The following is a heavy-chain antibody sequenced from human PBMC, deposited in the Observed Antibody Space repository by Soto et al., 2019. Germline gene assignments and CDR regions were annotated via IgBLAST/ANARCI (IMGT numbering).Heavy chain of an antibody. D-gene: IGHD2-15*01. V-gene: IGHV3-33*01. J-gene: IGHJ4*02. CDR3: ARDRDQGVVAATRVNSFDY. CDR2: IWYDGSNK. CDR1: GFTFSSYG. Sequence: QVQLVESGGGVVQPGRSLSLSCAASGFTFSSYGMYWVRQAPGTGLEWVAVIWYDGSNKYYADSVKGRFTISSDNSMNTLHLQRNSLRADDTAVDYCARDRDQGVVAATRVNSFDYCCQGSLVIVSS.